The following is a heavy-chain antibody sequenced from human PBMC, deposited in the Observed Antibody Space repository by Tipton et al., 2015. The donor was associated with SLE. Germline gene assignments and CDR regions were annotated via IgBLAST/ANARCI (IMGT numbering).Heavy chain of an antibody. CDR2: VDPEDGET. D-gene: IGHD1-20*01. Sequence: QSGAEVKKPGATVKISCRVSGYTFTDYYIHWVQQAPGKGLEWMGLVDPEDGETIYAEKFQGRVTITADTSTDTVYMEVSSLRPEDTAVYFCAIGSGYISGTKFNWFDPWGQGTLVTVSS. J-gene: IGHJ5*02. V-gene: IGHV1-69-2*01. CDR3: AIGSGYISGTKFNWFDP. CDR1: GYTFTDYY.